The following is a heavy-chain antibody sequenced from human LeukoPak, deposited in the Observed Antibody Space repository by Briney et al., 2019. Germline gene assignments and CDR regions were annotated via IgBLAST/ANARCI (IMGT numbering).Heavy chain of an antibody. V-gene: IGHV3-23*01. Sequence: GGSLRLSCAASGFTFSSYAMSWVRQAPGKGLEWVSAISGSGGSTYYADSVKGRFTISRDNSKNTLYLQMNSLRAEDTAVYYCAKESPMGSGSYYSSKGWFDPWGQGTLVTVSS. CDR1: GFTFSSYA. CDR3: AKESPMGSGSYYSSKGWFDP. CDR2: ISGSGGST. J-gene: IGHJ5*02. D-gene: IGHD3-10*01.